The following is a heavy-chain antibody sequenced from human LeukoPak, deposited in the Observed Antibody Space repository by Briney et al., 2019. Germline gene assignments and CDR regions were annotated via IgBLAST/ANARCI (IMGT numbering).Heavy chain of an antibody. V-gene: IGHV3-30*02. J-gene: IGHJ4*02. Sequence: GGSLRLSCAASGFTFSSYGMHWVRQAPGKGLEWVAFIRYDGSNKYYADSVKGRFTISRDNSKNTLYLQMNSLRAEDTAVYYCAKVWSGWYVNFDYWGQGTLVTVSS. CDR1: GFTFSSYG. CDR3: AKVWSGWYVNFDY. D-gene: IGHD6-19*01. CDR2: IRYDGSNK.